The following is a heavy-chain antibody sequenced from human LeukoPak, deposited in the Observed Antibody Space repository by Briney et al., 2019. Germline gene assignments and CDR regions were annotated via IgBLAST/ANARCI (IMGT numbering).Heavy chain of an antibody. D-gene: IGHD3-22*01. V-gene: IGHV3-11*01. CDR1: GFTFSDYY. Sequence: PGGSLRLSCAASGFTFSDYYMSWIRQAPGKGLEWVSYISSSGSTIYYADSVKGRFTISRDNAKNSLYLQMNSLRAEDTAVYYCARDRAEWRYYYDSSGYSSWGQGTLVTASS. J-gene: IGHJ4*02. CDR2: ISSSGSTI. CDR3: ARDRAEWRYYYDSSGYSS.